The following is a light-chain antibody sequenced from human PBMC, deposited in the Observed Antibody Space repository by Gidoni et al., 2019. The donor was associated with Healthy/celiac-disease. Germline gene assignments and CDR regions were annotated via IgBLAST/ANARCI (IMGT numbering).Light chain of an antibody. CDR1: QSISSW. J-gene: IGKJ1*01. CDR3: QQYNSYSWT. CDR2: KAS. V-gene: IGKV1-5*03. Sequence: DIQMTQSPSTLSASVGDRVTITCRASQSISSWLAWFQQKPGKAPKLLIYKASSLKSGVPSRFSGGVSGTEFTLTISSLQPDDFATYYCQQYNSYSWTFGQGTKVEIK.